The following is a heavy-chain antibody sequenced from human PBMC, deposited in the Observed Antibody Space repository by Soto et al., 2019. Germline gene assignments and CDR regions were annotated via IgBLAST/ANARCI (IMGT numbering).Heavy chain of an antibody. V-gene: IGHV4-30-2*01. CDR3: PREDGYNLLDAFDI. CDR2: IYHSGST. Sequence: QLQLQESGSGLVKPSQTLSLTCAVSGGSISSGGYSWSWIRQPPGKGLEWIGYIYHSGSTYYNPSLQSRVTISVDRSKNQFSLRLSSVTAADTAVYYCPREDGYNLLDAFDIWGQGTMVTVSS. J-gene: IGHJ3*02. D-gene: IGHD5-12*01. CDR1: GGSISSGGYS.